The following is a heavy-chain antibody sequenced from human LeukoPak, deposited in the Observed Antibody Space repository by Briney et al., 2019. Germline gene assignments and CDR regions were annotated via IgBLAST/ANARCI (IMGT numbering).Heavy chain of an antibody. D-gene: IGHD3-22*01. V-gene: IGHV3-30*18. J-gene: IGHJ4*02. CDR1: GFTFSSSG. CDR2: ISYDGSNK. CDR3: AKDSYDRSGYYYYYFAY. Sequence: PGGSLTLSCAASGFTFSSSGMHWVRQAPGKGLEWVAVISYDGSNKYYADSVKGRFTISRDNSKNTLYLQMNSLRAGDTAVYYCAKDSYDRSGYYYYYFAYWGQGTQVTVSS.